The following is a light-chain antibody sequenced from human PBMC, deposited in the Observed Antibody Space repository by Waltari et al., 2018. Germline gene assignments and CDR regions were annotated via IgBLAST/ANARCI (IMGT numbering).Light chain of an antibody. V-gene: IGLV2-11*01. J-gene: IGLJ1*01. CDR2: DVN. Sequence: QSALTQPRSVSGSPGQSVTVSCTGTTNDVGGYRYVSWYQQHPNPAPKLIIYDVNKRPSGVPDRFSGSKSGNTASLTISGLQAEDDADYFCSSYASSYTYVFGTGTKVTVL. CDR1: TNDVGGYRY. CDR3: SSYASSYTYV.